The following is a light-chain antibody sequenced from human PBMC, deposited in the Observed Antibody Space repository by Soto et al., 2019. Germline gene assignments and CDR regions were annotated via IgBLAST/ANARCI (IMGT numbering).Light chain of an antibody. CDR1: QGISNY. J-gene: IGKJ1*01. V-gene: IGKV1-9*01. CDR2: AAS. Sequence: DIQLTQSPSFLSASIGDRVIITCRASQGISNYLAWYQQKPGKAPKLLIYAASTLQSGVPSRFSGSGSGTEFTLTISSLQPEDFATYSCQQVNSYPWTFGQGTKVDI. CDR3: QQVNSYPWT.